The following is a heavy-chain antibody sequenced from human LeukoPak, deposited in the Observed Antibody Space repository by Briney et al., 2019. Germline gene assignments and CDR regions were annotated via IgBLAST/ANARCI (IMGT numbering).Heavy chain of an antibody. J-gene: IGHJ4*02. CDR2: IYYSGST. CDR1: GGSISSSSYY. CDR3: ARDRGYSYGLDY. V-gene: IGHV4-39*07. D-gene: IGHD5-18*01. Sequence: SETLSLTCTVSGGSISSSSYYWGWIRQPPGKGLEWIGSIYYSGSTYYNPSLKSRVTISVDTSKNQFSLKLSSVIAADTAVYYCARDRGYSYGLDYWGQGTLVTVSS.